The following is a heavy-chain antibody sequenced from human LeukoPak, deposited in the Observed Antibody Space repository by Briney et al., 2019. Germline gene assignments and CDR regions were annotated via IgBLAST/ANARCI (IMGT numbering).Heavy chain of an antibody. V-gene: IGHV4-59*01. D-gene: IGHD6-13*01. CDR2: IYYSGST. Sequence: SETLSLTCTVSGGSISSYYWSWIRQPPGKGLEWIGYIYYSGSTNYNPSLKSRVTISVDTSKNQFSLKLSSVTAADTAVYYCATDLFSPGIAAAEGGYWGQGTLVTVSS. CDR3: ATDLFSPGIAAAEGGY. CDR1: GGSISSYY. J-gene: IGHJ4*02.